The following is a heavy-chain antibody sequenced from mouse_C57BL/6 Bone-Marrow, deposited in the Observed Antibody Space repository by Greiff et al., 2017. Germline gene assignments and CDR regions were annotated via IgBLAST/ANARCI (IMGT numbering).Heavy chain of an antibody. D-gene: IGHD1-1*01. J-gene: IGHJ2*01. CDR3: AREGITTVVASDY. CDR2: IYPGDGDT. Sequence: QVQLQQSGAELVKPGASVKISCKASGYAFSSYWMNWVKQRPGTGLEWIGQIYPGDGDTNYNGKFKGKATLTADKSSSTAYMQLSSLTSEDSAVYFCAREGITTVVASDYWGQGTTRTVSS. CDR1: GYAFSSYW. V-gene: IGHV1-80*01.